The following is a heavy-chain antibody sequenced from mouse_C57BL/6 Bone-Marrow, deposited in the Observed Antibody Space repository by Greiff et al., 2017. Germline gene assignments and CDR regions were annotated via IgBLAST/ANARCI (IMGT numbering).Heavy chain of an antibody. CDR1: GFTFSDYY. Sequence: LVESGGGLVQPGGSLKLSCAASGFTFSDYYMYWVRQTPEKRLEWVAYISNGGGSTYYPDTVKGRFTISRDNAKNTLYLQMSRLKSEDTAMYYCARGVGDEAWFAYWGQGTLVTVSA. CDR3: ARGVGDEAWFAY. CDR2: ISNGGGST. J-gene: IGHJ3*01. D-gene: IGHD1-1*01. V-gene: IGHV5-12*01.